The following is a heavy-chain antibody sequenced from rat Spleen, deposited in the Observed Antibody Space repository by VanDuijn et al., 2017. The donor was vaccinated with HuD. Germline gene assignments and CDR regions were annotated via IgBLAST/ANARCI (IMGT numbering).Heavy chain of an antibody. CDR3: ARHRNYGGIPFDF. Sequence: EVQLVESGGGLVQPGRSLKLSCAASGFTFSDYNMAWVRQAPKKGLEWVASISYEGSGTYYGDSVKGRFTISRDNANSTLYLQMDSLRSADTATYYCARHRNYGGIPFDFWGQGVMVTVSS. D-gene: IGHD1-11*01. J-gene: IGHJ2*01. CDR2: ISYEGSGT. V-gene: IGHV5-22*01. CDR1: GFTFSDYN.